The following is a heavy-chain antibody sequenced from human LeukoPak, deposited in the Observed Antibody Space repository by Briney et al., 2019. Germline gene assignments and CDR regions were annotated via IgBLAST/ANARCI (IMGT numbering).Heavy chain of an antibody. D-gene: IGHD3-22*01. Sequence: SVKVSCKTSGGTFSISAISWVRRAPGQGLEWMGGIIPIFGTGNYAQKFQGRVTITADEFTSTAYMELSSLTSEDTAVYYCARGLGDSSGYYFSDNWGQGTLVTVSS. CDR3: ARGLGDSSGYYFSDN. CDR1: GGTFSISA. J-gene: IGHJ4*02. CDR2: IIPIFGTG. V-gene: IGHV1-69*01.